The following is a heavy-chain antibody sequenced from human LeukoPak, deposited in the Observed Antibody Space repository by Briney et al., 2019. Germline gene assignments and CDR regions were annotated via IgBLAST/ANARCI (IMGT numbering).Heavy chain of an antibody. J-gene: IGHJ4*02. CDR1: GFTFSSYA. V-gene: IGHV3-23*01. Sequence: PGGSLRLSCAASGFTFSSYAMSWARQAPGKGLEWVSAISGSGGSTYYADSVKGQFTISRDNSKNTLYLQMNSLRAEDTAVYYCAKDWGYCGGDCYPYYFDYWGQGTLVTVSS. CDR3: AKDWGYCGGDCYPYYFDY. CDR2: ISGSGGST. D-gene: IGHD2-21*02.